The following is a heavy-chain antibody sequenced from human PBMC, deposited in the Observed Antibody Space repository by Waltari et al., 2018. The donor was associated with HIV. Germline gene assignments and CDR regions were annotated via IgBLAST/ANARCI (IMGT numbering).Heavy chain of an antibody. V-gene: IGHV3-7*01. Sequence: EVQLVQSGGGLVQPGGSLTVACAASGFSFNTYWMSWIRQAPGKGREGDGNIKGDGREKYYVDSLEGRFTISRDNAENSVYLQMNSLGAEDTAVYYCARFFLGRLELDFDYWGQGTLITVSS. D-gene: IGHD1-7*01. J-gene: IGHJ4*02. CDR1: GFSFNTYW. CDR3: ARFFLGRLELDFDY. CDR2: IKGDGREK.